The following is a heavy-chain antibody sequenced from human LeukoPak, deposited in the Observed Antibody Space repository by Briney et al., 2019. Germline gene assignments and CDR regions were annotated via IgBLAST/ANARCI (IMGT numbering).Heavy chain of an antibody. D-gene: IGHD6-13*01. CDR3: ARAPKYSSSWYWFDP. J-gene: IGHJ5*02. CDR1: GYSFTSYW. V-gene: IGHV5-51*01. CDR2: IYPGDSDT. Sequence: GEPLQISCKGSGYSFTSYWIGWVRQMPGKGLEWMGIIYPGDSDTRYSPSFQGQVTISADKSISTAYLQWSSLKASDTAMYYCARAPKYSSSWYWFDPWGQGTLVTVSS.